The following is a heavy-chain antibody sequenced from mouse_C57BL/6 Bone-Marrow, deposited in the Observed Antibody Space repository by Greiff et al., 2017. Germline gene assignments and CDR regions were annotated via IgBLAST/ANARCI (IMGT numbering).Heavy chain of an antibody. CDR2: ISDGGSYT. Sequence: EVKLMESGGGLVKPGGSLKLSCAASGFTFSSYAMSWVRQTPEKRLEWVATISDGGSYTYYPDNVKGRFTISRDNAKNNLYLQMSHLKSEDTAMYYCASLYYFDYWGQGTTLTVSS. CDR3: ASLYYFDY. V-gene: IGHV5-4*03. CDR1: GFTFSSYA. J-gene: IGHJ2*01. D-gene: IGHD6-5*01.